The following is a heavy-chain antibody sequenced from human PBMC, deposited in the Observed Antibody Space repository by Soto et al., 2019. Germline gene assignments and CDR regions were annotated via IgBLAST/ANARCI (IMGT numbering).Heavy chain of an antibody. J-gene: IGHJ4*02. CDR3: VGEVGKHIVGATRVEDY. Sequence: QVQLQQWGAGLLKPSETLSLTCAVYGGSFSGYYWSWIRQPPGKGLEWIGEINHSGSINYNPSLKSRVTRSVDTSKSQCCMKLGTVTAVNTAVYYCVGEVGKHIVGATRVEDYWGQGTLDTVSS. D-gene: IGHD1-26*01. CDR2: INHSGSI. V-gene: IGHV4-34*01. CDR1: GGSFSGYY.